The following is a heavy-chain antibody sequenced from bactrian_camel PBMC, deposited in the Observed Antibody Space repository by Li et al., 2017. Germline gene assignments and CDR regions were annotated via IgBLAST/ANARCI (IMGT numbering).Heavy chain of an antibody. Sequence: VQLVESGGGLVQPGGSLRLSCAASGFTFSSYYMSWVRQAPGKGLEWVSAIDGGSRDTYYTDSVKGRFTISRDNAKDTVYLQLNNLKTEDTAMYYCGRGLGYEYREWGQGTQVTVS. J-gene: IGHJ4*01. CDR3: GRGLGYEYRE. CDR2: IDGGSRDT. V-gene: IGHV3S40*01. CDR1: GFTFSSYY. D-gene: IGHD3*01.